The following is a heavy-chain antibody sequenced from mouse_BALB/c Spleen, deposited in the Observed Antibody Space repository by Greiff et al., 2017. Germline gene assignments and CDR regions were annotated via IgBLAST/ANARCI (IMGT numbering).Heavy chain of an antibody. Sequence: EVKLMESGGGLVQPGGSLKLSCAASGFTFSSYTMSWVRQTPEKRLEWVAYISNGGGSTYYPDTVKGRFTISRDNAKNTLYLQMSSLKSEDTAMYYCARQRYGSSPYWYFDVWGAGTTVTVSS. V-gene: IGHV5-12-2*01. J-gene: IGHJ1*01. D-gene: IGHD1-1*01. CDR3: ARQRYGSSPYWYFDV. CDR2: ISNGGGST. CDR1: GFTFSSYT.